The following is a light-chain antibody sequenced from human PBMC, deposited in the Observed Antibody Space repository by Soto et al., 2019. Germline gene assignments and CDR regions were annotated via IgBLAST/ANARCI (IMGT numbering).Light chain of an antibody. V-gene: IGLV1-51*01. Sequence: QSVLTQPPSVSAAPGQKVTISCSGTNYNIGNNYVSWYQQLPGTAPKLLIYDNNKRPSGIPDRFSGSKSGTSATLGITGLQTGDEADYYCGTWDSSLSAVVFGGWTKVTVL. CDR1: NYNIGNNY. CDR3: GTWDSSLSAVV. J-gene: IGLJ2*01. CDR2: DNN.